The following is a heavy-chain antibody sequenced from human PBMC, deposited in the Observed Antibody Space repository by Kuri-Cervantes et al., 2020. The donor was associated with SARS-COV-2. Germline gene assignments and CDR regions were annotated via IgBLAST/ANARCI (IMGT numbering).Heavy chain of an antibody. V-gene: IGHV3-48*03. CDR1: GFTFNSYE. D-gene: IGHD3-16*01. J-gene: IGHJ4*02. CDR2: ISSSGSTI. Sequence: GESLKTSCAASGFTFNSYEMNWVRQAPGKGLEWVSDISSSGSTIYYADTVTGRFTISRDNTKNSLYLQMNSLRAEDTAIYYCARELGGSRDSWGQGTLVTVSS. CDR3: ARELGGSRDS.